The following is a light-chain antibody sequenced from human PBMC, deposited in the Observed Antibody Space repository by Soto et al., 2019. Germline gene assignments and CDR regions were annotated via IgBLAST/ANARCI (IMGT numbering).Light chain of an antibody. J-gene: IGLJ3*02. Sequence: QSVLTQPPSVSGAPXXXVTISCTXXXXXIGAGYDVHWYQQLPGTAPKLLIYGNSNRPSGVPDRFSGSKSGTSASLAITGLQAEDEADYYCQSYDSSLSGGVFGGGTKLTVL. CDR3: QSYDSSLSGGV. V-gene: IGLV1-40*01. CDR2: GNS. CDR1: XXXIGAGYD.